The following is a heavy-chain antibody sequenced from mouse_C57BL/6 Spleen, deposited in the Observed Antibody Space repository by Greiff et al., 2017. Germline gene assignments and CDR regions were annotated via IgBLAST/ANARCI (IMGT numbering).Heavy chain of an antibody. CDR1: GYTFTSYW. V-gene: IGHV1-52*01. CDR3: ASSTMAHWYFEV. D-gene: IGHD2-1*01. CDR2: IDPSDSET. J-gene: IGHJ1*03. Sequence: QVQLQQPGAELVRPGSSVKLSCKASGYTFTSYWMHWVKQRPIQGLEWIGNIDPSDSETNYNQKFKDKATLTVDKSSSTAYMQLSSLTSADSAVYYCASSTMAHWYFEVWGTGTTVTVSS.